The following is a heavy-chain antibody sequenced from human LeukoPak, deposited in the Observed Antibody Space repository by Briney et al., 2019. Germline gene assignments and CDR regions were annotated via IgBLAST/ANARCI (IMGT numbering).Heavy chain of an antibody. V-gene: IGHV6-1*01. CDR3: AIERGPHYDILTGYSPNYYYYYGMDV. D-gene: IGHD3-9*01. J-gene: IGHJ6*02. CDR1: GDSVSSNSAA. Sequence: SQTLSLTCAISGDSVSSNSAAWNWIRQSPSRGLEWLGRTYYRPKWYNDYAVSVKSRITINPDTSKIQFSLQLNSVTPEDTAVYCCAIERGPHYDILTGYSPNYYYYYGMDVWGQGTTVTVSS. CDR2: TYYRPKWYN.